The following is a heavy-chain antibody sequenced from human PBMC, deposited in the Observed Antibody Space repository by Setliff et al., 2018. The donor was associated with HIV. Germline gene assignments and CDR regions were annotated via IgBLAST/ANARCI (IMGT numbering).Heavy chain of an antibody. Sequence: PSETLSLTCAVSGGSISSNTYYWSWIRQPAGKGLEWIGRIYTSGTTNYNPSLKSRVTISVDTSKNQFSLKLSSVTAADTAVYYCARSSSSWSGWFDPWGQGTLVTVSS. CDR1: GGSISSNTYY. J-gene: IGHJ5*02. CDR2: IYTSGTT. D-gene: IGHD6-13*01. V-gene: IGHV4-61*02. CDR3: ARSSSSWSGWFDP.